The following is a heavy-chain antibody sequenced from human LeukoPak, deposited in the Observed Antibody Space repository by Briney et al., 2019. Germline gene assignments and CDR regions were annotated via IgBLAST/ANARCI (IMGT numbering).Heavy chain of an antibody. Sequence: ASVKVSCKASGYTFTSYYMHWVRQAPGQGLEWMGIINPSGGNTSYAQKFQGRVTMTRDTSTSTVYMELSSLRSEDTAVYYCARVVRDGYNRGNFDYWGQGTLVTVSS. CDR1: GYTFTSYY. CDR3: ARVVRDGYNRGNFDY. J-gene: IGHJ4*02. V-gene: IGHV1-46*01. D-gene: IGHD5-24*01. CDR2: INPSGGNT.